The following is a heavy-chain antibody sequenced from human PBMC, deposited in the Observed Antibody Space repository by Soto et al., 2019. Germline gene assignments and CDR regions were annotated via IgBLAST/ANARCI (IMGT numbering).Heavy chain of an antibody. Sequence: SETLSLTFAVYGGSFSGYYWSWIRQPPGKGLEWIGEINHSGSTNYNPSLKSRVTISVDTSKNQFSLKLSSVNAADTAVYYCARWGISSGPVPTYYYYYGMDXWGQGTKVTVS. CDR2: INHSGST. D-gene: IGHD6-19*01. J-gene: IGHJ6*02. CDR3: ARWGISSGPVPTYYYYYGMDX. CDR1: GGSFSGYY. V-gene: IGHV4-34*01.